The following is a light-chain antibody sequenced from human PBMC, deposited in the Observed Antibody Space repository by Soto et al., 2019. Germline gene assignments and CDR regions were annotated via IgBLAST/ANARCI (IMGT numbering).Light chain of an antibody. CDR1: QSVSSN. CDR2: GAS. CDR3: QQYNNWPQT. V-gene: IGKV3-15*01. J-gene: IGKJ1*01. Sequence: DIVLMQSPGTLSLSPGERATLSCRASQSVSSNLAWYQQKPGQAPRLLIFGASARATGIPARFSGSGSGTEITLTISSLQSEDFAVYYCQQYNNWPQTFGQGTKVDIK.